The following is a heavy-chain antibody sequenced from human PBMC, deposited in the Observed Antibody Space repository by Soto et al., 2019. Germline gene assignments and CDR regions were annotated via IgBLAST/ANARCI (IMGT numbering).Heavy chain of an antibody. CDR2: INHSGST. V-gene: IGHV4-34*01. J-gene: IGHJ4*02. CDR3: AREKITVPLDY. Sequence: TTENLSITCAVQRGSLSRYYWSWIRQPPGTGMEWIGEINHSGSTNYNPSLKSRVTISVDTSKNQFSLKLTSVTAADTAVYYCAREKITVPLDYCVQRSLVT. CDR1: RGSLSRYY. D-gene: IGHD3-10*01.